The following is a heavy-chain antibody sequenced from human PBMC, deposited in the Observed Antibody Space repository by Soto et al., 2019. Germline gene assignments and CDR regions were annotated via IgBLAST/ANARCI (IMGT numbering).Heavy chain of an antibody. D-gene: IGHD1-26*01. CDR2: IYYSGST. Sequence: PSETLSLTCTVSGGSISSSSYYWGWIRQPPGKGLEWIGSIYYSGSTYYNPSLKSRVTISVDTSKNQFSLKLSYVTAADTAVYYCARLGGSYAVPHFDYWGQGTLVTVSS. CDR3: ARLGGSYAVPHFDY. V-gene: IGHV4-39*07. J-gene: IGHJ4*02. CDR1: GGSISSSSYY.